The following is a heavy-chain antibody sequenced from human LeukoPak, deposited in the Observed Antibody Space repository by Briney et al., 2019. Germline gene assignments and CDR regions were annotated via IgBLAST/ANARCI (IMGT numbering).Heavy chain of an antibody. CDR1: GYTFTSYA. CDR3: ASESRQGGIDY. J-gene: IGHJ4*02. D-gene: IGHD3-16*01. Sequence: ASVKVSCKASGYTFTSYAMNWVRQAPGQGLEWMGWINTNTANPTYAQGFTGRFVFSLDTSVSTAYLQISSLKAEDTAVYYCASESRQGGIDYWGQGTLVTVSS. CDR2: INTNTANP. V-gene: IGHV7-4-1*02.